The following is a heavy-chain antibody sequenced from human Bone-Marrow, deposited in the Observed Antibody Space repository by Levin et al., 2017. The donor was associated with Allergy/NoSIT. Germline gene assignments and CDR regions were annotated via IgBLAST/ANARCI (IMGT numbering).Heavy chain of an antibody. CDR1: GGSISSYY. D-gene: IGHD2-15*01. J-gene: IGHJ6*02. CDR3: ARAGGYCSGGSCYSAGYYYGMDV. V-gene: IGHV4-59*01. CDR2: IYYSGST. Sequence: SETLSLTCTVSGGSISSYYWSWIRQPPGKGLEWIGYIYYSGSTNYNPSLKSRVTISVDTSKNQFSLKLSSVTAADTAVYYCARAGGYCSGGSCYSAGYYYGMDVWGQGTTVTVSS.